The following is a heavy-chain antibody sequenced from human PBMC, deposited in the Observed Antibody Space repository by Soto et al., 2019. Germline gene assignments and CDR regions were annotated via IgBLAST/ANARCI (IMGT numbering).Heavy chain of an antibody. J-gene: IGHJ4*02. V-gene: IGHV4-39*02. CDR2: VFYTGSA. CDR1: CDSISGSDDY. CDR3: AKTPTGYYDS. Sequence: SETLSLTCPLSCDSISGSDDYWGWIRQSPGKGLEYIGSVFYTGSAYYNPSFKSRVSIVADTSTNRFFLNLKSVTATDTGVYYCAKTPTGYYDSWGQG. D-gene: IGHD2-8*02.